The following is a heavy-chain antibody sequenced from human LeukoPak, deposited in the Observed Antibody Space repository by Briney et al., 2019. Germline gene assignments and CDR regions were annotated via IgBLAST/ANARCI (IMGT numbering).Heavy chain of an antibody. Sequence: GGSLSLSCAASGFTFSNYVMNWVRQAPGKGLEWVSAITTDGTTTYYADSVKGRFTVSRDNSKNTLFLQMNSLRAEDTAMYFCAKAAWSYSGGSSHLDYWGQGTLVTVSS. V-gene: IGHV3-23*01. CDR3: AKAAWSYSGGSSHLDY. D-gene: IGHD2-15*01. CDR2: ITTDGTTT. CDR1: GFTFSNYV. J-gene: IGHJ4*02.